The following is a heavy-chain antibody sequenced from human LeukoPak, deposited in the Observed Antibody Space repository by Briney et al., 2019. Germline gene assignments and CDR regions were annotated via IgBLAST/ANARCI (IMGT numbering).Heavy chain of an antibody. Sequence: GGSLRLSCAASGFTFSSYSMSWVRQAPGRGLEWVSSISSSSSSIFCADAVKGRFTISRDNAKNSLYLQVNSLRDEDTAVYYCARSQVGNAFDIWGQGTMVTVSS. D-gene: IGHD1-26*01. J-gene: IGHJ3*02. CDR1: GFTFSSYS. V-gene: IGHV3-21*01. CDR3: ARSQVGNAFDI. CDR2: ISSSSSSI.